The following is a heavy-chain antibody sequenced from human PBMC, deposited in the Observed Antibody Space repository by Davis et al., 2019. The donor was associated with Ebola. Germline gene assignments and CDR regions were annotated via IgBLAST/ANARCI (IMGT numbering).Heavy chain of an antibody. V-gene: IGHV1-69*13. CDR3: ARDVMVTAIHSRVRFDY. D-gene: IGHD2-21*02. CDR1: GYTFTNYG. CDR2: IIPIFGTA. J-gene: IGHJ4*02. Sequence: AASVKVSCKTSGYTFTNYGITWVRQAPGQGLEWMGGIIPIFGTANYAQKFQGRVTITADESTSTAYMELRSLRSDDTAVYYCARDVMVTAIHSRVRFDYWGQGTLVTVSS.